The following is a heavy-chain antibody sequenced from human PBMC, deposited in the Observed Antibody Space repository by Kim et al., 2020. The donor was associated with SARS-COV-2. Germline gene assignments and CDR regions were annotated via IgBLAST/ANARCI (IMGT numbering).Heavy chain of an antibody. CDR2: IYYSGST. J-gene: IGHJ5*02. D-gene: IGHD1-26*01. CDR1: GGSVSSGSYY. CDR3: ARDIAMEWELWGAGWFDP. Sequence: SETLSLTCTVSGGSVSSGSYYWSWIRQPPGKGLEWIGYIYYSGSTNYNPSLKSRVTISVGTSKNQFSLKLSSVTAADTAVYYCARDIAMEWELWGAGWFDPWGQGTLVTVSS. V-gene: IGHV4-61*01.